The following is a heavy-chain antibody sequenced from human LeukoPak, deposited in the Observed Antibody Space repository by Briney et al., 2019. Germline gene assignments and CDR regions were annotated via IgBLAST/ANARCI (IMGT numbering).Heavy chain of an antibody. CDR2: IIPIFGTA. D-gene: IGHD4-17*01. V-gene: IGHV1-69*13. CDR1: GYTFTSYA. CDR3: ARALGYGDYYFDY. Sequence: ASVKVSCKASGYTFTSYAISWVRQAPGQGLEWMGGIIPIFGTANYAQKFQGRVTITADESTSTAYMELSGLRSEDTAVYYCARALGYGDYYFDYWGQGTLVTVSS. J-gene: IGHJ4*02.